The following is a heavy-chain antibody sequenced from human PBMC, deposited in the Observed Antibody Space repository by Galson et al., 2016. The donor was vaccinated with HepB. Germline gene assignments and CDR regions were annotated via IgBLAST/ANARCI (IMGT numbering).Heavy chain of an antibody. D-gene: IGHD2-2*01. CDR1: GFTFDDYA. Sequence: SLRLSCAASGFTFDDYAMHWVRQAPGKGLEWVSGISWNSGSIDYADSVKGRFTISRDNAKNSLYLQMSSLRAEDTALYYCAKDMGYCSSPICYGMDVWGQGTTLTVSS. CDR3: AKDMGYCSSPICYGMDV. V-gene: IGHV3-9*01. J-gene: IGHJ6*02. CDR2: ISWNSGSI.